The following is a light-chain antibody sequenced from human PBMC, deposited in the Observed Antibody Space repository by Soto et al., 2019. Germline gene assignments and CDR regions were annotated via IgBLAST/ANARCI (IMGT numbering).Light chain of an antibody. CDR2: GAS. J-gene: IGKJ2*01. V-gene: IGKV3-20*01. Sequence: EIVLTQSPGTLSLSPGERSTLSCTASQSVSNSYLAWYQQKPGQAPRLLIFGASNRATGIPDRFSGSGSGTDFTLTISRLEPEDFAVYYCQQYGSSPYTFGQGTKLEIK. CDR1: QSVSNSY. CDR3: QQYGSSPYT.